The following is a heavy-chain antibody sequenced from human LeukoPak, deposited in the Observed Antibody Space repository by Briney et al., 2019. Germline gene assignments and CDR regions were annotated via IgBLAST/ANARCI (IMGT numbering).Heavy chain of an antibody. CDR1: GFIISSNY. CDR3: ARGVSYSSGWSN. CDR2: IYSGGST. Sequence: GGSLRLSCAASGFIISSNYMSWVRQAPGKGLEWVSVIYSGGSTYYPDSVKGRFTISRDNSKNTLYLQMNSLRAEDTAVYYCARGVSYSSGWSNWGQGTLVTVSS. V-gene: IGHV3-53*01. J-gene: IGHJ4*02. D-gene: IGHD6-19*01.